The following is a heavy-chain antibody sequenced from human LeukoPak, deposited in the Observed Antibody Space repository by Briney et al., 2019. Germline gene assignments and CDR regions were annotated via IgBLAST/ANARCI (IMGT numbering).Heavy chain of an antibody. Sequence: SETLSLICTVSGDSIIGHYWSWMRQPPGKGLEWIGYMYYTGATNYNPSLKSRVTMSADTSNNQLSLKLSSVTATDTAVYFCARLLGEKTATNGYWGQGTLVTVFS. CDR2: MYYTGAT. V-gene: IGHV4-59*08. CDR1: GDSIIGHY. D-gene: IGHD5-24*01. J-gene: IGHJ4*02. CDR3: ARLLGEKTATNGY.